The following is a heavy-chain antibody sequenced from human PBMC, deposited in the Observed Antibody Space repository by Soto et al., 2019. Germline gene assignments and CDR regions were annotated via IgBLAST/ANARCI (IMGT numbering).Heavy chain of an antibody. CDR2: VNPSGGHT. V-gene: IGHV1-46*01. CDR1: GDTFTDYY. D-gene: IGHD2-21*02. Sequence: QVQLVQSGAEVKKPGASVKVSCKASGDTFTDYYIHWVRQAPGQGLECMGTVNPSGGHTTYAQHFLGRMTMTRDTSTRTLYMELTSLTSEDTAVYYCARGGHVVGVTAALDFWGQGTLVTVSS. J-gene: IGHJ4*02. CDR3: ARGGHVVGVTAALDF.